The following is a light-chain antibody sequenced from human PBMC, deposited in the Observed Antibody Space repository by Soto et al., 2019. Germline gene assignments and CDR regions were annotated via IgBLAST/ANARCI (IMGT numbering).Light chain of an antibody. V-gene: IGLV2-23*02. CDR3: CSYAGSSFWV. CDR2: EVN. CDR1: GSDIGNYNL. Sequence: QSALTQPAAVSGSLGQSITISCSGSGSDIGNYNLVSWYQQQPGKVPRLIIYEVNKGPSGVSNRFSGSKSGNTASLTISGLQAEDEADYYCCSYAGSSFWVFGGGTKVTVL. J-gene: IGLJ3*02.